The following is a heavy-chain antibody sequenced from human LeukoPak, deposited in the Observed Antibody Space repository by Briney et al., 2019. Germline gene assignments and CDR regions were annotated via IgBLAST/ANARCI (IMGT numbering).Heavy chain of an antibody. CDR2: IYYSGST. CDR3: ASFYGSGSSFDY. V-gene: IGHV4-59*01. Sequence: SETLSLTCTVSGGSISSYYWSWIRQPPGKGLEWIGYIYYSGSTNYNPSLKSRVTISVDTSENQFSLKLSSVTAADTAVYYCASFYGSGSSFDYWGQGTLVTVSS. CDR1: GGSISSYY. D-gene: IGHD3-10*01. J-gene: IGHJ4*02.